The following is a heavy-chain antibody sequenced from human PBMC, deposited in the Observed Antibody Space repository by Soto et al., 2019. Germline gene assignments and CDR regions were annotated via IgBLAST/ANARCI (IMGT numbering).Heavy chain of an antibody. CDR1: GFSLSNARMG. CDR3: AGNVRYGSGSYCMGN. V-gene: IGHV2-26*01. CDR2: IFSNDEK. D-gene: IGHD3-10*01. J-gene: IGHJ4*02. Sequence: QVTLKESGPVLVKPTETLTLTCTVSGFSLSNARMGVSGIRQPPWKALEWLAHIFSNDEKSYSTSLKSRVTISKDPSKSQVVLTMTNMDPVDTATYYCAGNVRYGSGSYCMGNWGQGTLVTVSS.